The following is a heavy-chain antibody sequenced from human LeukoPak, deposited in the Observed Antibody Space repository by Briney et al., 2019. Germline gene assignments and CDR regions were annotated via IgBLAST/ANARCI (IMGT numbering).Heavy chain of an antibody. CDR2: INPNSGGT. CDR1: GYTFTGYY. CDR3: ARGVHKFYYDRSGYQPYAFDI. V-gene: IGHV1-2*02. Sequence: ASVKVSCKASGYTFTGYYMHWVRQAPGQGLEWMGWINPNSGGTNYAQKFQGRVTMTRDTSTSTVYMELGSLRSEDTAVYYCARGVHKFYYDRSGYQPYAFDIWGQGTMVTISS. D-gene: IGHD3-22*01. J-gene: IGHJ3*02.